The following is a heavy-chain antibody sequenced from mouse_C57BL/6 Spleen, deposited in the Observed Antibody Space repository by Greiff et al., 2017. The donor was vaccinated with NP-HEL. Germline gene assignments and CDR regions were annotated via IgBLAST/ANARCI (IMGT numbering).Heavy chain of an antibody. J-gene: IGHJ3*01. V-gene: IGHV1-80*01. Sequence: VQLQQSGAELVKPGASVKISCKASGYAFSSYWMNWVKQRPGKGLEWIGQIYPGDGDTNYNGKFKGKATLTGDKSSSTAYMQLSSLTSEDSAVDFCARGVGKKTWFVYWGQGTLVTVSA. CDR1: GYAFSSYW. CDR3: ARGVGKKTWFVY. D-gene: IGHD1-1*02. CDR2: IYPGDGDT.